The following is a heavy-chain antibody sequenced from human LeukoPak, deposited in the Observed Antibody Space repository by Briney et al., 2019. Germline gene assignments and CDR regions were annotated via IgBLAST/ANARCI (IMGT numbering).Heavy chain of an antibody. CDR2: INHSGST. J-gene: IGHJ5*02. D-gene: IGHD2-21*02. CDR1: GGSFSGYY. V-gene: IGHV4-34*01. CDR3: ARGKVVTAIRRRGWFDP. Sequence: PSETLSLTCAVYGGSFSGYYWSWIRQPPGKGLEWIGEINHSGSTNYNPSLKSRVTISVDTSKSQFSLKLSSVTAADTAVYYCARGKVVTAIRRRGWFDPWGQGTLVTVSS.